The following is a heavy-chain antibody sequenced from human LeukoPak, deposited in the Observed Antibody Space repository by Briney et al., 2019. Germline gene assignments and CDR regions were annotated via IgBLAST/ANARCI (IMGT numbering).Heavy chain of an antibody. CDR2: INHSGST. J-gene: IGHJ4*02. V-gene: IGHV4-34*01. CDR3: ARGGGLRYFDY. D-gene: IGHD4-17*01. CDR1: GGSFSGYY. Sequence: SETLSLTCAVYGGSFSGYYWSWIRQPPGKGLEWIGEINHSGSTNYNPSLRSRVTISVDTSKNQFSLKLSSVTAADTGVYYCARGGGLRYFDYWGQGTLVTVSS.